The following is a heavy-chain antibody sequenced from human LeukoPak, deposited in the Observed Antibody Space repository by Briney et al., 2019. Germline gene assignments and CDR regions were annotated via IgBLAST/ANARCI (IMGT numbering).Heavy chain of an antibody. CDR1: GGSISSYY. V-gene: IGHV4-4*07. J-gene: IGHJ3*02. Sequence: PSETLSLTCTVSGGSISSYYWSWIWQPARKGLGWIGRIYTSGSASYNPSPTRRVSMSADTRKNQFSLKRSALTPADTAVYYCARGRSGTFYAFDIWGQGTMVSVSS. CDR3: ARGRSGTFYAFDI. CDR2: IYTSGSA. D-gene: IGHD6-25*01.